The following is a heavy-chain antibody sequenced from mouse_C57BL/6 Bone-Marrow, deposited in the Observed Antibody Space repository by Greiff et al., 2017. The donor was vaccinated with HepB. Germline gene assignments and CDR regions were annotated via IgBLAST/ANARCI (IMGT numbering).Heavy chain of an antibody. CDR1: GFTFSSYG. V-gene: IGHV5-6*01. J-gene: IGHJ1*03. D-gene: IGHD1-1*01. CDR3: ARHGRWYYGSRWEYFDV. CDR2: ISSGGSYT. Sequence: EVKLVESGGDLVKPGGSLKLSCAASGFTFSSYGMSWVHQTPDKRLEWVATISSGGSYTYYPDSVKGRFTISRDNAKNTLYLQMSSLTAEDTAMYYGARHGRWYYGSRWEYFDVWGTGTTVTVSS.